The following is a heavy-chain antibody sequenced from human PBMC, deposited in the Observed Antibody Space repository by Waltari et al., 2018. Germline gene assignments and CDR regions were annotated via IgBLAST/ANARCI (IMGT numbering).Heavy chain of an antibody. CDR1: GYSISSGYY. V-gene: IGHV4-38-2*02. J-gene: IGHJ5*02. D-gene: IGHD2-2*01. CDR3: ARDSVEYQLFYLTP. CDR2: IYHSGST. Sequence: QVQLQESGPGLVKPSETLSLTCTVSGYSISSGYYWGWIRQPPGKGLEWIGSIYHSGSTYYNPSLKSRVTISVDTSKNQFSLKLSSVTAADTAVYYCARDSVEYQLFYLTPWGQGTLVTVSS.